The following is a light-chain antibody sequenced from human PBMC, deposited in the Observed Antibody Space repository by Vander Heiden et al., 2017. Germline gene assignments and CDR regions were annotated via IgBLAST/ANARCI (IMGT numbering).Light chain of an antibody. CDR1: SNNVGNQG. Sequence: QAGLTQPPSVSKGLRQTATLTCTRNSNNVGNQGAAWLQQHQGHPPKLLSYSNNNRPSGISERFSASRSGNTASLTITGLQPEDEADYYCSAWDSSLSAVVFGGGTKLTVL. V-gene: IGLV10-54*04. CDR2: SNN. J-gene: IGLJ2*01. CDR3: SAWDSSLSAVV.